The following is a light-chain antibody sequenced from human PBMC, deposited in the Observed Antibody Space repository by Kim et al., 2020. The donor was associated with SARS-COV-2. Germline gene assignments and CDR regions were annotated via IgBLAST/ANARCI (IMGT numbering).Light chain of an antibody. CDR3: QQYGSSLFS. CDR2: GAS. V-gene: IGKV3-20*01. J-gene: IGKJ3*01. CDR1: QGVSSRY. Sequence: PGDRAPRACRGSQGVSSRYLAWYQQKPGEAPRILIYGASSRATGIPDRFSGSGSGTDFTLTISRLEPEDFAVYYCQQYGSSLFSFGPGTKVDIK.